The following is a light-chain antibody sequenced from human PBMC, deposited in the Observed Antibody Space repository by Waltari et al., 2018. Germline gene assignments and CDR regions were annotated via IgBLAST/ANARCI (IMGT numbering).Light chain of an antibody. V-gene: IGKV3-11*01. CDR3: QQRASWPNT. CDR1: QSVSNY. J-gene: IGKJ2*01. CDR2: GTY. Sequence: EIVLTQSPATLSLSPGEGATLSCRASQSVSNYLAWYQQKPGQAPRLLIYGTYNRATGIPARFSGSGSGTDFTLTISSLEREDFAVYYCQQRASWPNTFGQGTKLEIK.